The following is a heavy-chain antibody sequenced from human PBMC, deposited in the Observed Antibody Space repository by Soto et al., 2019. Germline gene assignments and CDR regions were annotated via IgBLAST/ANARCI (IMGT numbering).Heavy chain of an antibody. D-gene: IGHD6-19*01. CDR3: ARDLRPTCCGWYAGQHYAFDI. Sequence: GASVKVSCKASGGTFSSYAISWVRQAPGQGLEWMGGIIPIFGTANYAQKFQGRVTITADESTSTAYMELSSLRSEDTAVYYCARDLRPTCCGWYAGQHYAFDIWGQGTMVTVSS. CDR1: GGTFSSYA. V-gene: IGHV1-69*13. CDR2: IIPIFGTA. J-gene: IGHJ3*02.